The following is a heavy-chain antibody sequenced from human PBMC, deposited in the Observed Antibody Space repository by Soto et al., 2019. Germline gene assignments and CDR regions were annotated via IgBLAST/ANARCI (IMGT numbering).Heavy chain of an antibody. CDR3: ARSSRYQYDSSEGNFDY. V-gene: IGHV4-4*02. D-gene: IGHD3-22*01. CDR1: GVSISSNNW. Sequence: QVQLQESGPGLVKPSGTLSLTCAVSGVSISSNNWWSWVRQPPGKGLEWIVEMYHTGSTNYNPSLKSRVTISVDKSKNHFSLELNSVTAADTAVYYCARSSRYQYDSSEGNFDYWGQGTPVTVSS. CDR2: MYHTGST. J-gene: IGHJ4*02.